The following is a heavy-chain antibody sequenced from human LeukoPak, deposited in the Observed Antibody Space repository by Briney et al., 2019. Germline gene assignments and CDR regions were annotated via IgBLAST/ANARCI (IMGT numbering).Heavy chain of an antibody. CDR3: AKGVDYSNYEGAFDI. CDR2: ISGSGDST. J-gene: IGHJ3*02. D-gene: IGHD4-11*01. Sequence: GGSLRLSCAASGFTFSSYAMSWVRQAPGKGLEWVSAISGSGDSTYYADSVKGRFTISRDNSKNTLYLQMNSLRAEDTAVYYCAKGVDYSNYEGAFDIWGQGTMVTVSS. V-gene: IGHV3-23*01. CDR1: GFTFSSYA.